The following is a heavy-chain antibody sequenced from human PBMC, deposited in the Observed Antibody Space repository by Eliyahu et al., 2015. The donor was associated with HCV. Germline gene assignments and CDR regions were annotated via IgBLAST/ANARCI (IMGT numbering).Heavy chain of an antibody. Sequence: EVELEQSGAEVKKPGESLKISCKGSGYSFSNSWIAWVRQMPGKGLEWMGIIYPGDSDTRYSLSFQGQVTISADKSISTAYLQWSSLKASDTAMYYCARPKSRAYSGYDAFDIWGQGTVVTVSS. J-gene: IGHJ3*02. D-gene: IGHD5-12*01. CDR2: IYPGDSDT. V-gene: IGHV5-51*01. CDR3: ARPKSRAYSGYDAFDI. CDR1: GYSFSNSW.